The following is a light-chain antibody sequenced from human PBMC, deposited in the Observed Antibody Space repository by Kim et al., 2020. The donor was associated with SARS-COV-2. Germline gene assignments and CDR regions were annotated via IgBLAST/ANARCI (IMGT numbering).Light chain of an antibody. CDR1: SSDVGGYYY. CDR2: EVS. V-gene: IGLV2-8*01. CDR3: CSYGGNNKLL. J-gene: IGLJ2*01. Sequence: QSALTQPPSASGSPGQSVTISCTGTSSDVGGYYYVSWYQQYPGKAPQLIIYEVSKRPSGVPDRFSGSKSGNTASLTVSGLQAEDEAHYYCCSYGGNNKLLFGGGTRLTVL.